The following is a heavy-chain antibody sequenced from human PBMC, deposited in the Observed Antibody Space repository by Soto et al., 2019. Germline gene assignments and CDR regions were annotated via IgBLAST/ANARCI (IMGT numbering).Heavy chain of an antibody. CDR1: GYTFTSYD. J-gene: IGHJ4*02. CDR2: MNPNSGNT. V-gene: IGHV1-8*01. D-gene: IGHD6-13*01. CDR3: ARRVYSSSWYSDY. Sequence: ASVKVSCTASGYTFTSYDINWVRQATGQGLEWMGWMNPNSGNTGYAQKLQGRVTMTTDTSTSTAYMELRSLRSDDTAVYYCARRVYSSSWYSDYWGQGTLVTVSS.